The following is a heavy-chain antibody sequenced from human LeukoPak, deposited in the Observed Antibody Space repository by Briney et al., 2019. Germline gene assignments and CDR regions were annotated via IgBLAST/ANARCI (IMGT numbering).Heavy chain of an antibody. J-gene: IGHJ3*02. CDR1: GFTFSNYA. D-gene: IGHD3-10*01. CDR2: ITGSGATA. CDR3: AKDPGQAVPNALDI. Sequence: GSLPHSRAASGFTFSNYAMSWVRQAPGKGLEWVSGITGSGATAYDADSVKGRFTISRDNSKNTLYLQMNSLRAEDTAVYYCAKDPGQAVPNALDIWGQGTMVTVSS. V-gene: IGHV3-23*01.